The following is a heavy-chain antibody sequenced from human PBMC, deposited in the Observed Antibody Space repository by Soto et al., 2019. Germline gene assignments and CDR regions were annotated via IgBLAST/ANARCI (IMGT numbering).Heavy chain of an antibody. CDR1: GYTFTSYC. D-gene: IGHD6-19*01. CDR2: ISAYNGNT. J-gene: IGHJ4*02. V-gene: IGHV1-18*01. CDR3: ARVFRGWQENYYFDY. Sequence: GASVKVSCKASGYTFTSYCISWVLQAPGQGLEWMGWISAYNGNTNYAQKLQGRVTMTTDTSTSTAYMELRSLRSDDTAVYYCARVFRGWQENYYFDYWGQGTLVTVSS.